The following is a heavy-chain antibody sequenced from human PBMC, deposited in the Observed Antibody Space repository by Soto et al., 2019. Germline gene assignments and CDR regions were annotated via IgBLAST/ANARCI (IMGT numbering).Heavy chain of an antibody. V-gene: IGHV3-66*01. CDR2: IYSGGST. CDR3: ARCGHYDILTGYEYYFDY. CDR1: GFTVSSNY. J-gene: IGHJ4*02. Sequence: GGSLRLSCAASGFTVSSNYMSWVRQAPGKGLEWVSVIYSGGSTYYADSVKGRFTISRDNSKNTLYLQMNSLRAEDTAVYYCARCGHYDILTGYEYYFDYWGQGTLVTVSS. D-gene: IGHD3-9*01.